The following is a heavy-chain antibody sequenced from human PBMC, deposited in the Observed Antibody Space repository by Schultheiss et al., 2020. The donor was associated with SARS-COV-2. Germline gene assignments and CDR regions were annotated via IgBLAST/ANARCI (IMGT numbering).Heavy chain of an antibody. CDR1: GGSFSGYY. V-gene: IGHV4-31*01. J-gene: IGHJ5*02. Sequence: SETLSLTCAVYGGSFSGYYWSWIRQHPGKGLEWIGYIYYSGSTYYNPSLKSLVTISVDTSKNQFSLKLSSVTAADTAVYYCARDLEVVGAPWGQGTLVTVSS. CDR2: IYYSGST. D-gene: IGHD1-1*01. CDR3: ARDLEVVGAP.